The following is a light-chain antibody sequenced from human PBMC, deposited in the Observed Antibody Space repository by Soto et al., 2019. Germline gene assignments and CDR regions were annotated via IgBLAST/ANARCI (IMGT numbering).Light chain of an antibody. V-gene: IGKV3-20*01. CDR3: QHYDNSAALT. CDR2: GVS. CDR1: QTVSSSC. J-gene: IGKJ4*01. Sequence: EIVLTQSPGTLSLSPGESATLFCGASQTVSSSCLAWYQQKPGQAPRLLIYGVSSRATGIPDRFSGSGSGTDFTLTISRLQPEDSAVYYCQHYDNSAALTFGGGTKVDIK.